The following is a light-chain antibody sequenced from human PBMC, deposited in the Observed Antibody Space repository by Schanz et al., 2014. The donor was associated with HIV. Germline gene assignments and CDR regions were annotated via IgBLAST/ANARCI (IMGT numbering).Light chain of an antibody. J-gene: IGLJ2*01. CDR3: SSYTSSSTPVV. Sequence: QSALTQPASVSGSPGQSITISCTGPSSDVGAYKYVSWYQQHPGKAPKLMIYDVNNRPSGVSDRFSGSKSGNTASLTISGLQAEDEADYYCSSYTSSSTPVVFGGGTKLTVL. V-gene: IGLV2-14*03. CDR1: SSDVGAYKY. CDR2: DVN.